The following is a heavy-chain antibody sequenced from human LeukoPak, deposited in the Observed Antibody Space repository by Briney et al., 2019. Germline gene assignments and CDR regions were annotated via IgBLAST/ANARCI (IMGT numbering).Heavy chain of an antibody. V-gene: IGHV4-59*08. Sequence: PSKTLSLTCTVSGGSISSYYWSWIRQPPGKGLEWIGYIYYSGSTNYNPSLKSRVTISVDTSKNQFSLKLSSVTAADTAVYYCARASRDWLLYTIEGWFDPWGQGTLVTVSS. D-gene: IGHD3-9*01. CDR3: ARASRDWLLYTIEGWFDP. CDR2: IYYSGST. CDR1: GGSISSYY. J-gene: IGHJ5*02.